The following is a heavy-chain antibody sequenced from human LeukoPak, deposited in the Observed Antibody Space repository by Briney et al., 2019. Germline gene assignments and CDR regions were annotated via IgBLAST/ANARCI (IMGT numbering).Heavy chain of an antibody. D-gene: IGHD7-27*01. CDR3: ATSSRNWGPDGFDI. Sequence: GGSLRLSCEASVFSVTNNSMSWVRQAPRKGLEWASHIFGGVDTYYADSVRGRFTISRDSSKDTLYLQMNSLRAEDTAVYYCATSSRNWGPDGFDIWGQGIMVTVSS. CDR2: IFGGVDT. CDR1: VFSVTNNS. J-gene: IGHJ3*02. V-gene: IGHV3-66*01.